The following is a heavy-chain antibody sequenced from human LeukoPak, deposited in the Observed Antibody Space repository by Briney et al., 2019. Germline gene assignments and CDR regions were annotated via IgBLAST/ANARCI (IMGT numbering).Heavy chain of an antibody. J-gene: IGHJ4*02. CDR2: IYTTGST. CDR1: GASVSGCY. V-gene: IGHV4-4*09. CDR3: ARQRSGYYTYFYFDS. Sequence: SETLSLTCTVSGASVSGCYWSWIRQSPGKRLEWIGYIYTTGSTIYNPSLKSRVTMSVDKSKKEFSLRLSSVTAADTAVYYCARQRSGYYTYFYFDSWGQGARVTVSS. D-gene: IGHD3-3*01.